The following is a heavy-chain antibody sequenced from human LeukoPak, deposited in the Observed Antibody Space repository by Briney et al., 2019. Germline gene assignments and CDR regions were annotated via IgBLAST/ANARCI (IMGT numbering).Heavy chain of an antibody. Sequence: GASVKVSCKASGYTFTNYGITWVRQAPGQGLEWMGWISAYNDNTNYAQKFQGRVTMTTDTSTSTVYRELRSLRSDDTAVYYCARDLTAGRLVVGVVYWGQGTLVTVSS. CDR2: ISAYNDNT. D-gene: IGHD3-22*01. J-gene: IGHJ4*02. V-gene: IGHV1-18*01. CDR1: GYTFTNYG. CDR3: ARDLTAGRLVVGVVY.